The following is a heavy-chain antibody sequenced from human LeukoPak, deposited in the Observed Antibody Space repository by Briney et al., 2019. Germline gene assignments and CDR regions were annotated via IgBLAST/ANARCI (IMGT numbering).Heavy chain of an antibody. CDR2: IKQDGSEK. J-gene: IGHJ4*02. Sequence: PGGSLRLSWAASGFTSSSYWMSWVRQAPGKGLEWVANIKQDGSEKYYVDSVKGRFTISRDNAKNSLYLQMNSLRAEDTAVYYCAEAQGNVGSLDYWGQGTLVTVSS. CDR3: AEAQGNVGSLDY. CDR1: GFTSSSYW. D-gene: IGHD1-1*01. V-gene: IGHV3-7*01.